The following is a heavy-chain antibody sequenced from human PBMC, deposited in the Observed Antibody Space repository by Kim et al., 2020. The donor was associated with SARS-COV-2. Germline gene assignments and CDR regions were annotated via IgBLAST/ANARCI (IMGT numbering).Heavy chain of an antibody. J-gene: IGHJ6*02. V-gene: IGHV3-33*01. D-gene: IGHD3-16*02. CDR2: IWYDGSNK. Sequence: GGSLRLSCAASGFTFSSYGMHWVRQAPGKGLEWVAVIWYDGSNKYYADSVKGRFTISRDNSKNTLYLQMNSLRAEDTAVYYCASQIYRDWYYYGMDVWGQGTTVTVSS. CDR1: GFTFSSYG. CDR3: ASQIYRDWYYYGMDV.